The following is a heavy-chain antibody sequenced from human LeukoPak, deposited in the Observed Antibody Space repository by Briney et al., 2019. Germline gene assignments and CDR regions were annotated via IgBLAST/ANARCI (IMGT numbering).Heavy chain of an antibody. D-gene: IGHD2-2*02. Sequence: GGSLRLSCVASGFSFSSYGMHWVRQAPGKGLEWVAVISYDGSNKFYADSVKGRFTISRDNSKNTLYLEMNSLRAEDTAVYYCAKEAPATAIPGALDFWGQGTLVTASS. V-gene: IGHV3-30*18. CDR1: GFSFSSYG. J-gene: IGHJ4*02. CDR3: AKEAPATAIPGALDF. CDR2: ISYDGSNK.